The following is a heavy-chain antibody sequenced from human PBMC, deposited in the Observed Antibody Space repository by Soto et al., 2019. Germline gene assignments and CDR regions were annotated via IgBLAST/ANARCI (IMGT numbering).Heavy chain of an antibody. V-gene: IGHV4-34*01. Sequence: SETLSLTCAVYGGSFSGYYWSWIRQPPGKGLEWIGEINHSGSTNYNPSLKSRVTISVDTSKNQFSLKLSSVTAADTAVYYCARGVGWVAAAGTRLDLWGQGTLVTVSS. CDR1: GGSFSGYY. CDR2: INHSGST. CDR3: ARGVGWVAAAGTRLDL. D-gene: IGHD6-13*01. J-gene: IGHJ5*02.